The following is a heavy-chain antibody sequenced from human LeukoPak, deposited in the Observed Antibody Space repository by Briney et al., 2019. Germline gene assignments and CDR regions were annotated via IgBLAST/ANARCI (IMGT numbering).Heavy chain of an antibody. CDR3: ARIIRITIFGVVNYGMDV. Sequence: PGGSLRLSCAASGFTFSSYGMHWVRQAPGKGLEWVAVIWYDGSNKYYADSVKGRFTISRDNAKNSLYLQMNSLRDEDTAVYYCARIIRITIFGVVNYGMDVWGQGTTVTVSS. CDR2: IWYDGSNK. J-gene: IGHJ6*02. D-gene: IGHD3-3*01. V-gene: IGHV3-33*01. CDR1: GFTFSSYG.